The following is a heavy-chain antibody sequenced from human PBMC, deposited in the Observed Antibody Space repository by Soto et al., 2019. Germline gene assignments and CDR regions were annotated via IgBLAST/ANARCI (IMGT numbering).Heavy chain of an antibody. J-gene: IGHJ4*02. D-gene: IGHD5-18*01. CDR3: VTGYHSDY. Sequence: PGESLKISCAGSGISTSSYWMGWVRQAPGRGLEWVASIKKDGTEKYYMDSLKGRFTISRDNALNSVYLQMNSLRAEDTAVYFCVTGYHSDYWGQGTLVTVSS. V-gene: IGHV3-7*03. CDR1: GISTSSYW. CDR2: IKKDGTEK.